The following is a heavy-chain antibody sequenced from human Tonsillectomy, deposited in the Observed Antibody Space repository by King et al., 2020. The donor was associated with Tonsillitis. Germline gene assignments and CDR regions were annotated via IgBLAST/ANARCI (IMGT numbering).Heavy chain of an antibody. Sequence: VQLVESGGGLVKPGVSLRLSCAASGLTFSNYYMSWIRQTPGKGREWVSYISSRSTYTNYADSVNGRFTISRYNAKNTWYLQMNSLRADDTAVYYCATSGGYCSSSSCYLGAFDIWGQGTMVTVSS. D-gene: IGHD2-2*01. CDR2: ISSRSTYT. J-gene: IGHJ3*02. V-gene: IGHV3-11*05. CDR1: GLTFSNYY. CDR3: ATSGGYCSSSSCYLGAFDI.